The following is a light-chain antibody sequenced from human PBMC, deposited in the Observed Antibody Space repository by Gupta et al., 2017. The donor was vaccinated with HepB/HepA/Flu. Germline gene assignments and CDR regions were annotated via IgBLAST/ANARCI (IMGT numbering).Light chain of an antibody. CDR1: QDIKNK. CDR2: AAS. V-gene: IGKV1-6*01. J-gene: IGKJ1*01. Sequence: IQMTQSPSSLSASVGDRVTITCRASQDIKNKLGWFQQKPGRAPELLIYAASTLQSGVPSRFSGSGSGTDFTLTISSLQPEDFATYYCLQDYNYPRTFGQGTKVEIK. CDR3: LQDYNYPRT.